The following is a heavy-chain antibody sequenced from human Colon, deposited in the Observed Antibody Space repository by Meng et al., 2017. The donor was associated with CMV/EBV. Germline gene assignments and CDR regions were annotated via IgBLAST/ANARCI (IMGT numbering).Heavy chain of an antibody. CDR3: ARFYPYCSADNCYPYFGF. D-gene: IGHD2-15*01. CDR1: FTSYD. Sequence: FTSYDNRWVQQAARKGVGGMGRMNRKSGNTDKTQKFQDRITMNRSTSMNTAYMGLSSLNFEDTAVYYCARFYPYCSADNCYPYFGFWGQGTLVTVSS. V-gene: IGHV1-8*01. CDR2: MNRKSGNT. J-gene: IGHJ4*02.